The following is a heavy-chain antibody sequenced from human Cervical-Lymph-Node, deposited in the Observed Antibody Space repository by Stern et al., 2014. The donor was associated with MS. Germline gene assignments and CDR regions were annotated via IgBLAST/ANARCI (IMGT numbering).Heavy chain of an antibody. J-gene: IGHJ4*02. CDR2: SSRSSSYI. CDR1: GFTFSSYS. Sequence: EVQLVESGGGLVQPGGSLRLSCAPSGFTFSSYSMNWVRQAPGKGLEWVSCSSRSSSYIDYSDSVKGRFTISRDNAKNSLYLQMNSLRAEDTAVYYCARDYDSSGYYSDYWGQGTLVTVSS. V-gene: IGHV3-21*01. CDR3: ARDYDSSGYYSDY. D-gene: IGHD3-22*01.